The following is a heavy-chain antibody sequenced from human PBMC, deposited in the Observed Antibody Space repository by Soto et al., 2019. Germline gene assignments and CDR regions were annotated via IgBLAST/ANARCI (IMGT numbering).Heavy chain of an antibody. CDR2: IIPIFGTA. V-gene: IGHV1-69*13. Sequence: SVKVSCKASGGTFSSYAISWVRQAPGQGLEWMGGIIPIFGTANYAQKFQGRVTITADESTSTAYMELSSLRSEDTAVYYCARELVRGKSYFDYWGQGTLVTVSS. J-gene: IGHJ4*02. CDR1: GGTFSSYA. D-gene: IGHD3-10*01. CDR3: ARELVRGKSYFDY.